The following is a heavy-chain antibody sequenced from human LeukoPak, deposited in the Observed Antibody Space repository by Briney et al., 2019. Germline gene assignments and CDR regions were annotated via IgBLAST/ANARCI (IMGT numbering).Heavy chain of an antibody. D-gene: IGHD6-13*01. J-gene: IGHJ4*02. CDR1: GFTFCDYY. V-gene: IGHV3-11*03. Sequence: GGSLRLSCAASGFTFCDYYMSWIRQAPGKGLEWVSYISSSSSYTNYADSVKGRFTISRDNAKNSLYLQMNSLRAEDTAVYYCARNASLSAAAGTFDYWGQGNQVTVSS. CDR2: ISSSSSYT. CDR3: ARNASLSAAAGTFDY.